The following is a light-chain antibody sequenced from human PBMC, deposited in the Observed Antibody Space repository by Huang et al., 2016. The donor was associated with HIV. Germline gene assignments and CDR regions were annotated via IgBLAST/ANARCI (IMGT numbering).Light chain of an antibody. Sequence: DIQMTQSPSTLSASVGDRVTITCRASQSISSWLPWYQQKPGKAPKVLIYKASSLESGVPSRFSGSGSGTEFTLTISSLQPDDFATYYCQQYNRYSYTFGQGTNLEIK. V-gene: IGKV1-5*03. J-gene: IGKJ2*01. CDR3: QQYNRYSYT. CDR2: KAS. CDR1: QSISSW.